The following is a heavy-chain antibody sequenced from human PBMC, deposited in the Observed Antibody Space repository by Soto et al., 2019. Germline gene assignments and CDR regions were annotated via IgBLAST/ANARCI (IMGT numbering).Heavy chain of an antibody. CDR3: ARDKLFRYFDL. D-gene: IGHD2-15*01. Sequence: EVQLVGSGGGLVQPGGSLRLSCAVSGITFSSYSMNWVRQAPGGGLEWVSYISSSGRTTHYADSVKGRFTISRDNAKNSLYLQINSLRAEDTAVYYCARDKLFRYFDLWGRGTLVTVSS. CDR1: GITFSSYS. CDR2: ISSSGRTT. V-gene: IGHV3-48*01. J-gene: IGHJ2*01.